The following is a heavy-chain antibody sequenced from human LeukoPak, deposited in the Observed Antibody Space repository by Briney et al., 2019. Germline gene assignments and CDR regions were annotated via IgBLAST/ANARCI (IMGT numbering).Heavy chain of an antibody. J-gene: IGHJ3*02. CDR3: ARWRHYDSSGYIQAFDI. D-gene: IGHD3-22*01. CDR1: GGTFSSYA. CDR2: IIPILGIA. V-gene: IGHV1-69*04. Sequence: GASVKVSCKASGGTFSSYAISWVRQAPGQGLEWMGRIIPILGIANYAQKFQGRVTITADKSTSTAYMELSSLRSEDTAVYYCARWRHYDSSGYIQAFDIWGQGTMVTVSS.